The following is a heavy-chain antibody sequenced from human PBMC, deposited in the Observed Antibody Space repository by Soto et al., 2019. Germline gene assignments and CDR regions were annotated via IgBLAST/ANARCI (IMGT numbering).Heavy chain of an antibody. CDR2: INHSGFT. CDR1: GGAFTGYY. Sequence: QLQLHQSGAGLLKPSETLSLTCDVSGGAFTGYYWSWIRQPPGKGLEWIGEINHSGFTNYNPSLTGRVTISLDTSKSQFSLKLKSLTAADPAFYFCARGHGRFAHWGQGTLVTVSS. V-gene: IGHV4-34*01. CDR3: ARGHGRFAH. J-gene: IGHJ4*02.